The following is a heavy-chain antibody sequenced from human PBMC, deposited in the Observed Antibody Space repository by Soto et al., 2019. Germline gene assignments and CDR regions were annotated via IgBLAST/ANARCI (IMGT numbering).Heavy chain of an antibody. J-gene: IGHJ4*02. CDR1: GDTPSTYA. V-gene: IGHV1-69*14. Sequence: QVQLVQSGAEVQKPGSSVNVSCKASGDTPSTYAISWVRQAPGQGLEWMGGIIPILGTPNYAQRFQGRITTSADTATRTTYLELNSVTSDATAVFYCAILGLDVASWGQGTLVIVSS. CDR3: AILGLDVAS. D-gene: IGHD3-16*01. CDR2: IIPILGTP.